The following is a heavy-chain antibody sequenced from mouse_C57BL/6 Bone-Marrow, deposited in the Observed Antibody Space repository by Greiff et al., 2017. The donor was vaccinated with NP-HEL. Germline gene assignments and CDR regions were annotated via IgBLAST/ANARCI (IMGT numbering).Heavy chain of an antibody. J-gene: IGHJ4*01. D-gene: IGHD1-1*01. Sequence: VQLQQSGAELVRPGASVKLSCTVSGFNIKDDYMHWVKQRPEQGLEWIGRIDPEYGDSEYASKFPVKATITADTSSNTAYLRLSSLTTEDTAVYYCTTGGSSPYAMDYWGQGTSVTVSS. CDR3: TTGGSSPYAMDY. CDR1: GFNIKDDY. CDR2: IDPEYGDS. V-gene: IGHV14-4*01.